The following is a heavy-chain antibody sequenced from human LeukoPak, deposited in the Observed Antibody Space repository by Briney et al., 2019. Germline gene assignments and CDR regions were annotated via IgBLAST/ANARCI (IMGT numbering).Heavy chain of an antibody. J-gene: IGHJ4*02. Sequence: GGSLRLSCAASGFTFSSHAMNWVRQAPGKGLESVSGISNSGGNTYYADSVKGRFTISRDNSKNTLYLQMNSLRAEDTAVYYCAKDLYGDCDFDYWDQGTLVTVSS. CDR3: AKDLYGDCDFDY. D-gene: IGHD4-17*01. CDR1: GFTFSSHA. V-gene: IGHV3-23*01. CDR2: ISNSGGNT.